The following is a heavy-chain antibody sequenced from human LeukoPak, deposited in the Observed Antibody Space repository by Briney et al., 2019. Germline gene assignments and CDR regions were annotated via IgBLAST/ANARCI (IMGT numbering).Heavy chain of an antibody. D-gene: IGHD3-22*01. CDR1: GYTFTIYG. J-gene: IGHJ5*02. Sequence: SVKVSCKASGYTFTIYGISWVRQAPGQGLEWMGGIIPIFGTANYAQKFQGRVTTTADESTSTAYMELSSLRSEDTAVYYCARDPDDSSGYYHLTWGQGTLVTVSS. CDR3: ARDPDDSSGYYHLT. V-gene: IGHV1-69*13. CDR2: IIPIFGTA.